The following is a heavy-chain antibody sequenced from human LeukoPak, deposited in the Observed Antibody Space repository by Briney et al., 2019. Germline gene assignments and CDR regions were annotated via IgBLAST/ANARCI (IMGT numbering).Heavy chain of an antibody. CDR1: GCTFSSYG. Sequence: PGGSLRLSCAASGCTFSSYGKHWVRKAPGKGLEWVAVISYDGSNKYYADSVKGRFTISRDNSKNTLYLQMNSLRAEDTAVYYCAKDLYGDYGYWGQGTLVTVSS. V-gene: IGHV3-30*18. CDR2: ISYDGSNK. D-gene: IGHD4-17*01. J-gene: IGHJ4*02. CDR3: AKDLYGDYGY.